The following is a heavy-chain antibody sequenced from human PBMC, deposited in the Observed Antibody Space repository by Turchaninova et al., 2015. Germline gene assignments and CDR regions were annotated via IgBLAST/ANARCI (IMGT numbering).Heavy chain of an antibody. J-gene: IGHJ6*03. Sequence: QVQLVQSGAELKQPGASVRVSCRASGYTFSRHGIRWVRQAPGQGLEGMGWISCYNGYTRYAQKVQDRVSMAKDTSTSTVYMELRSLRSDDTAVYFCARDPSNTSGYYAYMDVWGKGTTVTVSS. CDR2: ISCYNGYT. CDR1: GYTFSRHG. V-gene: IGHV1-18*01. D-gene: IGHD3-22*01. CDR3: ARDPSNTSGYYAYMDV.